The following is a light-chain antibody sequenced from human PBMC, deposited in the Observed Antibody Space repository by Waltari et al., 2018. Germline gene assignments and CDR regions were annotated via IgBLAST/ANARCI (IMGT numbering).Light chain of an antibody. J-gene: IGKJ1*01. CDR3: LQDYNYPHT. V-gene: IGKV1-6*01. CDR1: QGIRND. Sequence: AIQMTQSPSSLPAPVGDRITITCRASQGIRNDLGWYQQKPGKAPNLPIYAASSLQSGVPSRFSGSGSGTDFTLTISSLQPEDFATYYCLQDYNYPHTFGQGTKVEIK. CDR2: AAS.